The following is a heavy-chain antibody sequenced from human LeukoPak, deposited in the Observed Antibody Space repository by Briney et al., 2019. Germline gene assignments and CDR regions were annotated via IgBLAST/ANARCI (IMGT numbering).Heavy chain of an antibody. Sequence: SVKVSCKASVGTFSSYAISWVRQAPGQGREWMGGIILILGTANYAQKFQGRVTITTDESTSTAYMELSSLRSEDTAVYYCASHIAVAGKGINYYYYYMDVWGKGTTVTVSS. D-gene: IGHD6-19*01. V-gene: IGHV1-69*05. CDR2: IILILGTA. J-gene: IGHJ6*03. CDR1: VGTFSSYA. CDR3: ASHIAVAGKGINYYYYYMDV.